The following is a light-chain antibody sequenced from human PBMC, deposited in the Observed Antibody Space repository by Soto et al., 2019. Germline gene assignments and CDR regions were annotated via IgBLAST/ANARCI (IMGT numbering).Light chain of an antibody. CDR3: SPYAGSNS. Sequence: QSALTQPPSASGSPGQSVTISCTGTSSDVGGYNYVSWYQQHPGKAPKLMIYEVSKRPSGVPDRFSGSKSGNTASLTVSGLQAEDEADYYCSPYAGSNSFGTGTKLTVL. V-gene: IGLV2-8*01. CDR1: SSDVGGYNY. J-gene: IGLJ1*01. CDR2: EVS.